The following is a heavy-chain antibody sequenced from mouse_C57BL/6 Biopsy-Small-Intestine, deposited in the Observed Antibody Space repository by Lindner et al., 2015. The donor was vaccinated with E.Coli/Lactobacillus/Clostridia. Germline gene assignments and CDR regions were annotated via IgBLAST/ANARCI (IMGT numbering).Heavy chain of an antibody. J-gene: IGHJ1*01. V-gene: IGHV1-4*01. D-gene: IGHD1-1*01. CDR1: TRIFSDYV. CDR3: AGERFYGAASYHTDPLEI. Sequence: SVKVSCKASTRIFSDYVTHWVRQAPGQSPEWIGCINAANGKTKFSQKFQGRVVISTDTSADTAYIELTSLKSEDTAVYYCAGERFYGAASYHTDPLEIWGQGTLVSVSS. CDR2: INAANGKT.